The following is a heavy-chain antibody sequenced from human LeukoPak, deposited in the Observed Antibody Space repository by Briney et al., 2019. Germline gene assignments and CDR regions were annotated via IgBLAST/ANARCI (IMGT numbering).Heavy chain of an antibody. Sequence: LETLSLTCTVSRGSIRPADYYWAWVRQPPGEGLVWIGSIYFSGTPYFNPSLKSRVAVSIDTSKNQFSLKVTSVNASDTAVYFCARTSSWYAGAWFDSCGQGTLVTVSS. CDR2: IYFSGTP. J-gene: IGHJ5*01. V-gene: IGHV4-39*01. D-gene: IGHD6-13*01. CDR3: ARTSSWYAGAWFDS. CDR1: RGSIRPADYY.